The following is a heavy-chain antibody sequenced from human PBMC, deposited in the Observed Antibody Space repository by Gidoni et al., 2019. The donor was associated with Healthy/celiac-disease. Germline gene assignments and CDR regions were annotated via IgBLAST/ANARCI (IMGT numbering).Heavy chain of an antibody. J-gene: IGHJ5*02. CDR3: ARLGYCSGGSCGNWFDP. V-gene: IGHV3-21*01. CDR1: GFTFSSDC. D-gene: IGHD2-15*01. CDR2: ISSSSSYI. Sequence: EVQLVESGGGLVKPGGSLRLSCAAPGFTFSSDCMNWVRQAPGKGLEWVSSISSSSSYIYYADSVKGRFTISRDNAKNSLYLQMNSLRAEDTAVYYCARLGYCSGGSCGNWFDPWGQGTLVTVSS.